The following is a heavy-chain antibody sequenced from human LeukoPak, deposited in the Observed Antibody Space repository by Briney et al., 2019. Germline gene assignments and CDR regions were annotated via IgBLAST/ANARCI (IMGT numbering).Heavy chain of an antibody. CDR1: GGSISSGDYY. CDR2: IYYSGST. Sequence: SETLSLTCTVSGGSISSGDYYWSWIRQPPGKDLEWIGYIYYSGSTYYNPSLKSRVTISVDTSKNQFSLKLSSVTAADTAVYYCARVHCGGDCYPDYWGQGTLVTVSS. V-gene: IGHV4-30-4*01. D-gene: IGHD2-21*02. J-gene: IGHJ4*02. CDR3: ARVHCGGDCYPDY.